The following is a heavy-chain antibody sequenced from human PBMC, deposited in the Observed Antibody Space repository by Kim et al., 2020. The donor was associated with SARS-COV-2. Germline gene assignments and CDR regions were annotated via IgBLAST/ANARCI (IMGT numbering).Heavy chain of an antibody. CDR2: IIPIFGTA. CDR1: GVTFSSYA. CDR3: ARAGYSSGWANYYYYGMDV. J-gene: IGHJ6*02. D-gene: IGHD6-19*01. Sequence: SVKVSCKASGVTFSSYAISWVRKAPGQVLEWMGGIIPIFGTANYAQKFQGRVTITADESTSTAYMELSSLRSEDTAVYYCARAGYSSGWANYYYYGMDVWGQGTTVTVSS. V-gene: IGHV1-69*13.